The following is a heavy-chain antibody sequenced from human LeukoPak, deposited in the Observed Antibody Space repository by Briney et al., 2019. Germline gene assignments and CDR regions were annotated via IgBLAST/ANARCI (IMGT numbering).Heavy chain of an antibody. V-gene: IGHV3-11*06. CDR1: GFVFSDYY. Sequence: PGGSLRLCCAASGFVFSDYYMSWIRQAPGKGLEWVSYISGSSTYTYYADSVKGRFTISRDNAKNSVSLQMNSLRAEDSAVYYCARDRLIRDGFDIWGQGTMVSVSS. CDR2: ISGSSTYT. D-gene: IGHD5-24*01. J-gene: IGHJ3*02. CDR3: ARDRLIRDGFDI.